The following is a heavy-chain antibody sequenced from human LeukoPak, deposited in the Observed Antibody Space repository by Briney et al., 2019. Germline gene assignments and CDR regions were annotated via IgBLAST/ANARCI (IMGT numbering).Heavy chain of an antibody. Sequence: SVKVSCKASGGTFSSYAISWVRQAPGQGLEWMGGIIPIFGTANYAQKFQGRVTITTDESTSTAYMELSSLRSEDTAVYYCAREGPPYSSSWYYWGQGTLVTVSS. V-gene: IGHV1-69*05. CDR1: GGTFSSYA. J-gene: IGHJ4*02. CDR2: IIPIFGTA. CDR3: AREGPPYSSSWYY. D-gene: IGHD6-13*01.